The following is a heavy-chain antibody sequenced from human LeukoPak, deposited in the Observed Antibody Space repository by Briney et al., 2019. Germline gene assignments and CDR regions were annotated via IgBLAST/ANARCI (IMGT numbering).Heavy chain of an antibody. J-gene: IGHJ6*02. CDR3: ARGLDSYADEDYYYGMDV. Sequence: GGSLGLSCAASGFTFSSYAMSWVRQAPGKGLEWVSSISRSSSYIYHADSVKGRFTISRDNAKNSLYLQMNSLRAEDTAVYYCARGLDSYADEDYYYGMDVWGQGTTVAVSS. D-gene: IGHD5-18*01. CDR1: GFTFSSYA. V-gene: IGHV3-21*01. CDR2: ISRSSSYI.